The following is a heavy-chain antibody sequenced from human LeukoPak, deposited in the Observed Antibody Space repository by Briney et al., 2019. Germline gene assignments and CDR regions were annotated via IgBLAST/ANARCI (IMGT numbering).Heavy chain of an antibody. V-gene: IGHV1-46*01. CDR1: GYTFTSNY. Sequence: ASVKVSCKAFGYTFTSNYMHWVRQAPGQGPEWMGVISPSGGSTTYAQKFQGRVTLTRDMSTSTDYLELSSLRSEDTAVYYCARARHMGGSYYAEFDYWGQGTLVTVSS. J-gene: IGHJ4*02. CDR2: ISPSGGST. D-gene: IGHD1-26*01. CDR3: ARARHMGGSYYAEFDY.